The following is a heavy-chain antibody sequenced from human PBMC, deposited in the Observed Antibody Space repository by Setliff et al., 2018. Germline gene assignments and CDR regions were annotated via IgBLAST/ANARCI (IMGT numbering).Heavy chain of an antibody. D-gene: IGHD6-13*01. CDR3: ARAPAYSSTPGAYAFDI. CDR2: ISAYNGNT. J-gene: IGHJ3*02. Sequence: ASVKVSCKASGYTFTSYGISWVRQAPGQGLEWMGWISAYNGNTNYAQKLQGRVTMTTDTSTSTAYMGLRILGSDDTAVYYCARAPAYSSTPGAYAFDIWGQGTMVTVSS. CDR1: GYTFTSYG. V-gene: IGHV1-18*01.